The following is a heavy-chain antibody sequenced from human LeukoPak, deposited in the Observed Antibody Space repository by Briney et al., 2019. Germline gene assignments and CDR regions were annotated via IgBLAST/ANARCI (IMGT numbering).Heavy chain of an antibody. Sequence: GGSLRLSCAASGFTFRNYVIHWVRQAPGKGLEWVAVTSSDLNVKLYADSVKGRFTISRDNSKNTLYLQMNSLRAEDTAMYYCAKDLQQLGIDYWGQGTLVTVSS. V-gene: IGHV3-30*18. CDR2: TSSDLNVK. CDR1: GFTFRNYV. D-gene: IGHD6-13*01. J-gene: IGHJ4*02. CDR3: AKDLQQLGIDY.